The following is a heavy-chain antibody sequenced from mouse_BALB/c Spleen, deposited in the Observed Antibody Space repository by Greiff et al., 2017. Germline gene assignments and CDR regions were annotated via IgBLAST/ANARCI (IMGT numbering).Heavy chain of an antibody. CDR3: ARSGRDFDY. CDR1: GYTFTSYW. Sequence: VLLQQSGAELARPGASVKLSCKASGYTFTSYWMQWVKQRPGQGLEWIGAIYPGDGDTRYTQKFKGKATLTADKSSSTAYVQLSSLASEDSAVYYCARSGRDFDYWGQGTTLTVSS. V-gene: IGHV1-87*01. J-gene: IGHJ2*01. D-gene: IGHD3-2*02. CDR2: IYPGDGDT.